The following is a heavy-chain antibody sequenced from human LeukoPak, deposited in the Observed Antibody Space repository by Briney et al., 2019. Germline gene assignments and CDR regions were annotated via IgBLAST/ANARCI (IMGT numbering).Heavy chain of an antibody. CDR3: TTESITMIVVVPH. J-gene: IGHJ4*02. CDR2: IKSKTDGGTT. D-gene: IGHD3-22*01. V-gene: IGHV3-15*01. Sequence: GGSLRLSCAASGFTFSNAWMRWVRRAPGRGLEWVGRIKSKTDGGTTDYAAPVKGRFTISRDDSKNTLYLQMNSLKTEDTAVYYCTTESITMIVVVPHWGQGTLVTVSS. CDR1: GFTFSNAW.